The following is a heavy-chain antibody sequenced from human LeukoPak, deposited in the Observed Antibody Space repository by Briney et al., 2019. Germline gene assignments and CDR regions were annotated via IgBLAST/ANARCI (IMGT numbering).Heavy chain of an antibody. CDR1: GFTFSSNA. Sequence: GSLRLSCAASGFTFSSNAMSWVRQAPGKGLGWVPAISGSAGSTYYADSVKGRFTISRDNSKNTLYLQMNSLRAEDTAVYYCAKGRGDYIWGSYRDFYYMDVWGKGTTVTVSS. CDR2: ISGSAGST. D-gene: IGHD3-16*02. V-gene: IGHV3-23*01. CDR3: AKGRGDYIWGSYRDFYYMDV. J-gene: IGHJ6*03.